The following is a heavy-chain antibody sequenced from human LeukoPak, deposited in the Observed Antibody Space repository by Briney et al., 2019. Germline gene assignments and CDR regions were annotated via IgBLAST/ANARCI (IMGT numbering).Heavy chain of an antibody. CDR2: ISYDGSNK. D-gene: IGHD4-17*01. CDR1: GFTFSSYG. V-gene: IGHV3-30*18. CDR3: AKCRWDYGDLFDD. J-gene: IGHJ5*02. Sequence: GGSPRLSCAASGFTFSSYGMHWVRQAPGKGLEWVAVISYDGSNKYYADSVKGRFTISRDNSKNTLYLQMNSLRAEDTAVYYCAKCRWDYGDLFDDWGQGTLVTVSS.